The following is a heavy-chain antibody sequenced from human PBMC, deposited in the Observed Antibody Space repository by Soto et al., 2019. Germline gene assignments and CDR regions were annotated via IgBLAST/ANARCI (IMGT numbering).Heavy chain of an antibody. CDR1: GYTFTSYD. V-gene: IGHV1-46*01. CDR3: ARDFAAYYYDSSGYSTDAFDI. Sequence: GASVKVSCKASGYTFTSYDVNWVRQAPGQGLEWMGIINPSGGSTSYAQKFQGRVTMTRDTSTSTVYMELSSLRSEDTAVYYCARDFAAYYYDSSGYSTDAFDIWGQGTMVTVSS. D-gene: IGHD3-22*01. J-gene: IGHJ3*02. CDR2: INPSGGST.